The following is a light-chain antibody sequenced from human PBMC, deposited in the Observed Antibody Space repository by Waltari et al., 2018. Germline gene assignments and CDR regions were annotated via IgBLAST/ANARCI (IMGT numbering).Light chain of an antibody. Sequence: DIQMTQSPSTLSASVGDRVPITCRASQSISDWVAWYQHKPGKAPNLLLYEASSLESGVPSRFSGSGSGAEFTLTISSLQPDDFATYYCQHYNIYPVMFGQGTRLEIK. V-gene: IGKV1-5*03. CDR1: QSISDW. J-gene: IGKJ5*01. CDR2: EAS. CDR3: QHYNIYPVM.